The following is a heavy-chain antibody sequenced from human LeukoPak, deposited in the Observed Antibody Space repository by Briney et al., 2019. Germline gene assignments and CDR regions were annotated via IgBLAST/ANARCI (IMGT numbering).Heavy chain of an antibody. V-gene: IGHV2-70*11. CDR1: GFSLSTSGLC. CDR3: ARIYRYCSTTSCYVPDY. J-gene: IGHJ4*02. CDR2: IDWDDDK. D-gene: IGHD2-2*01. Sequence: SGPALVKPTQTITLTCTFSGFSLSTSGLCVSWIRQPPGKALESLARIDWDDDKYYSTSLKTRLTISKGTSKNQVVLTMTNMDPMDTATYYCARIYRYCSTTSCYVPDYWGQGTLVTVSS.